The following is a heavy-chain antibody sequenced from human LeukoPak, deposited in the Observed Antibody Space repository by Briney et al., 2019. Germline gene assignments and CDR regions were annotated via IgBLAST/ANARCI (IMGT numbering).Heavy chain of an antibody. D-gene: IGHD1-26*01. CDR3: ASGESYEDFDY. CDR2: IYPGGSET. CDR1: GYSFSNYW. V-gene: IGHV5-51*01. J-gene: IGHJ4*02. Sequence: GESLKISCEGSGYSFSNYWIGWVRQMPGKGLEWMGIIYPGGSETRYSPSFQGQVTFSADKSISTAYLQWSSLKASDTAMYYCASGESYEDFDYWGQGTLVTVSS.